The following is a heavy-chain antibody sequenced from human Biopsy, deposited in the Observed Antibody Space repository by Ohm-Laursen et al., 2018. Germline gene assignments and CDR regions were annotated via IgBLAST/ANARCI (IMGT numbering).Heavy chain of an antibody. CDR1: GYTFTAYD. Sequence: ASVKVSRKTSGYTFTAYDISWVRQAPGQGLEWMGWISTYNDDTNIAQKFQGRVSMTTDTSTRTAYMELRSLRSGDTAIYFCARDPGYDFWSGSDPFDIWGQGTLVTVS. CDR3: ARDPGYDFWSGSDPFDI. CDR2: ISTYNDDT. D-gene: IGHD3-3*01. J-gene: IGHJ3*02. V-gene: IGHV1-18*04.